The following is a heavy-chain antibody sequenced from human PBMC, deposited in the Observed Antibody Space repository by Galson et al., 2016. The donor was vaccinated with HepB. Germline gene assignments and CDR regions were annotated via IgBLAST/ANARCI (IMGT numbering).Heavy chain of an antibody. CDR1: GYTFTTYG. D-gene: IGHD3-10*01. CDR3: ARGVLPADH. CDR2: ITPHSGNT. Sequence: SVKVSCKASGYTFTTYGISWVRQAPGQRLEWMGWITPHSGNTDYAQKFQGRVTVTTDTSTNTVYMEVRRLQYDDTAVYYCARGVLPADHWGQGTLVTVSS. V-gene: IGHV1-18*01. J-gene: IGHJ4*02.